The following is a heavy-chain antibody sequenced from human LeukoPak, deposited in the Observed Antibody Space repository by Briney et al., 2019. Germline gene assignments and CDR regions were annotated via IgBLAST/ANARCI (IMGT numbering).Heavy chain of an antibody. CDR3: ARVRYSYGTFDY. J-gene: IGHJ4*02. CDR2: IYHSGST. V-gene: IGHV4-38-2*02. Sequence: SETLSLTCTVSGYSISSGYYWGWIRQPPGKGLEWIGSIYHSGSTYYNPSLKSRVTISVDTSKNQFSLKLSSVTAADTAVYYCARVRYSYGTFDYWGQGTLVTVSS. CDR1: GYSISSGYY. D-gene: IGHD5-18*01.